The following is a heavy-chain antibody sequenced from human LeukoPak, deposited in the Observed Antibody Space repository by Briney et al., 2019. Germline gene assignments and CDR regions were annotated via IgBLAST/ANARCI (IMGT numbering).Heavy chain of an antibody. CDR3: ARTPLIAAAGYFDY. CDR1: GFTFSDYY. CDR2: ISNDGVYF. D-gene: IGHD6-13*01. J-gene: IGHJ4*02. V-gene: IGHV3-11*04. Sequence: GGSLRLSCAASGFTFSDYYMSWIRQAPGEGLEWVLSISNDGVYFYYADSVKGRFTISRDNAKNSVFLQMNSLRADDAAVYYCARTPLIAAAGYFDYWGQGTLVTVSS.